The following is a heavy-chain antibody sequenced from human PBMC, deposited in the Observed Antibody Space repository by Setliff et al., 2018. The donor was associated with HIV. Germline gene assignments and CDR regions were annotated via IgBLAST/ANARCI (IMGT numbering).Heavy chain of an antibody. D-gene: IGHD6-19*01. Sequence: PSETLSLTCGVSGDSIIGIHWWDWVRQPPGKGLEWIGEIYHSGSTNYSPSLKSRVTISVDKSQNQFSLKLSSVTAADTAVYYCARGLGGWAVTFDYWSRGTLVTVSS. CDR2: IYHSGST. J-gene: IGHJ4*02. CDR3: ARGLGGWAVTFDY. CDR1: GDSIIGIHW. V-gene: IGHV4-4*02.